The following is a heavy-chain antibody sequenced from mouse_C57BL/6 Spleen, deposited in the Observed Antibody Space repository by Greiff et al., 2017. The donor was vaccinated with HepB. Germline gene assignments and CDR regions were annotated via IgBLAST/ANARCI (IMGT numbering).Heavy chain of an antibody. V-gene: IGHV7-3*01. CDR2: IRNKANGYTT. Sequence: EVMLVESGGGLVQPGGSLSLSCAASGFTFTDYYMSWVRQPPGKALGWLGFIRNKANGYTTGYSASVNGRFTISRDNSQSILYLQMNALRAEDSATYYCARYKVHYYFDYWGQGTTLTVSS. J-gene: IGHJ2*01. CDR1: GFTFTDYY. CDR3: ARYKVHYYFDY.